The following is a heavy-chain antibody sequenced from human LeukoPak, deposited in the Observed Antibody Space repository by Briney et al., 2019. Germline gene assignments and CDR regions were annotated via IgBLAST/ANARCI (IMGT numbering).Heavy chain of an antibody. CDR3: GRHWVYSSGWIDY. CDR1: GGPFTSSRYL. CDR2: IYYSGST. V-gene: IGHV4-39*01. Sequence: SEPLSLTCTVWGGPFTSSRYLGGWVRRAPGGGVEWRESIYYSGSTYDNTHLKRRDSISVATSKNQFSLKLGLVSAADTAVYDCGRHWVYSSGWIDYWGQRTRVTVSS. D-gene: IGHD6-19*01. J-gene: IGHJ4*02.